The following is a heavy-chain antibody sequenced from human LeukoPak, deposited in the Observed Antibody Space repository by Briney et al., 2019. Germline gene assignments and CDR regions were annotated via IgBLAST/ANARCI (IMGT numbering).Heavy chain of an antibody. CDR3: ARADVATVTLDY. CDR1: GGSISSNNW. V-gene: IGHV4-4*02. CDR2: IYHSGST. Sequence: SSETLSLTCAVSGGSISSNNWWGWVRQPPGKGLEWIGEIYHSGSTNYNPSLKSRVTISVDKSKNQFSLKLSSVTAADTAVYYCARADVATVTLDYWGQGTLVTVSS. J-gene: IGHJ4*02. D-gene: IGHD4-17*01.